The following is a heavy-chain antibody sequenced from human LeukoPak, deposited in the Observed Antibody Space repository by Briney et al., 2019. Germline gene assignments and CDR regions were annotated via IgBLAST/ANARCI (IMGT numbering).Heavy chain of an antibody. CDR1: GGSISSSSYY. CDR2: IYYSGST. V-gene: IGHV4-39*01. D-gene: IGHD4-17*01. J-gene: IGHJ5*02. Sequence: PSETLSLTCTVSGGSISSSSYYWGWIRQPPGKGLEWIGSIYYSGSTYYNPSLKSRVTISVDTSKNQFSLKLSSVTAADTAVYYCARGSTVTPYNWFDPWGQGTLVTVSS. CDR3: ARGSTVTPYNWFDP.